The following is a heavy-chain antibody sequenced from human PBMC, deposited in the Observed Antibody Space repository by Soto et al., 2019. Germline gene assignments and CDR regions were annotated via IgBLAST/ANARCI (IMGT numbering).Heavy chain of an antibody. CDR1: GFTFSSYG. J-gene: IGHJ6*02. CDR2: IWYDGSNQ. Sequence: QVQLVESGGGVVQPGRSLRLSCAESGFTFSSYGMHWVRQAPGKGLEWVSVIWYDGSNQYYADSVKGRFTISRDNSKNTLYLQMNSLSADDPAVYYCARYLGRYYGGGYYYGMDVWGQGNTLTVSS. D-gene: IGHD1-26*01. V-gene: IGHV3-33*01. CDR3: ARYLGRYYGGGYYYGMDV.